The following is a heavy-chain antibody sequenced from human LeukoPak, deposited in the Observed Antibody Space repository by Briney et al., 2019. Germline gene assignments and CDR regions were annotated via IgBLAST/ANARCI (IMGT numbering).Heavy chain of an antibody. D-gene: IGHD6-19*01. Sequence: ASVKVSCKASGYTFSNYGISWVRQAPGLGLEWTGWTSYNGNTNYAQKFQDRVTMTTDTSTTTAYMELRSLESDDTAVYYCARHSGSGWQALGYWGQGTLVTVSS. CDR2: TSYNGNT. CDR3: ARHSGSGWQALGY. CDR1: GYTFSNYG. V-gene: IGHV1-18*04. J-gene: IGHJ4*02.